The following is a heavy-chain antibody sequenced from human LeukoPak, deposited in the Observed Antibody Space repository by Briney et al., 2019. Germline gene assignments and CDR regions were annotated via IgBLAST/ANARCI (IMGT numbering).Heavy chain of an antibody. Sequence: AEKVSCKASGGTLSRYAISWVRLAPALGLEWLGGIIPIFGTANYVQKVQGRVTLTADESTRTAYVELSSLRYEDTAVYYCARASGGTRTHYYYGMDVWGKGTTVTASS. D-gene: IGHD2-15*01. CDR3: ARASGGTRTHYYYGMDV. CDR1: GGTLSRYA. CDR2: IIPIFGTA. V-gene: IGHV1-69*13. J-gene: IGHJ6*04.